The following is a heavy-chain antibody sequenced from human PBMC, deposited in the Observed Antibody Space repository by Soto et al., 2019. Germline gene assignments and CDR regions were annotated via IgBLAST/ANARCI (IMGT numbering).Heavy chain of an antibody. V-gene: IGHV1-45*02. CDR3: AGEGYQLRYYGMDV. CDR2: ITPFNGNT. J-gene: IGHJ6*02. Sequence: SVKVSCKASGYTFTYRYLHWVRQAPGQALEWMGWITPFNGNTNYAQKFQDRVTITRDRSMSTAYMELSSLRSEDTAMYYCAGEGYQLRYYGMDVWGQGTTVTVSS. D-gene: IGHD2-2*01. CDR1: GYTFTYRY.